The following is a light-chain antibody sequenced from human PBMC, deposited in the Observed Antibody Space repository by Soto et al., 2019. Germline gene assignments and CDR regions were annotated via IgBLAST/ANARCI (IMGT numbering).Light chain of an antibody. CDR2: RAS. Sequence: DIVLTQSPDSLAVSLGERATINCKSSQSVLYSSNNKNYLAWYQQKAGQAPKLLIYRASTRESGVPDRFSGSGSGTDFTLTISSLQAEDVAVYYCQQYYSTPLTFGQGTKVEIK. CDR3: QQYYSTPLT. J-gene: IGKJ1*01. CDR1: QSVLYSSNNKNY. V-gene: IGKV4-1*01.